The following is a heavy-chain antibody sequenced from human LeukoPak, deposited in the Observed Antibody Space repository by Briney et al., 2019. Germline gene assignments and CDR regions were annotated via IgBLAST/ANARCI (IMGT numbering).Heavy chain of an antibody. CDR3: AREWVDTAMVPAFDI. CDR1: GGTLSSYA. J-gene: IGHJ3*02. V-gene: IGHV1-69*13. CDR2: IIPIFGTA. D-gene: IGHD5-18*01. Sequence: GASVKVSCKASGGTLSSYAISWVRQAPGQGLEWMGGIIPIFGTANYAQKFQGRVTITADESTSTAYMELSSLRSEDTAVYYCAREWVDTAMVPAFDIWGQGTMVTVSS.